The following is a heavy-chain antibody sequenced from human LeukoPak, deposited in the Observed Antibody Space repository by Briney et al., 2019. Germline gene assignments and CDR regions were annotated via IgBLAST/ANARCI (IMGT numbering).Heavy chain of an antibody. D-gene: IGHD4-17*01. CDR2: INHSGST. CDR3: ARGPSGDYEY. V-gene: IGHV4-34*01. Sequence: SETLSLTCAVYGGSFSGYYWSWIRQPPGKGLEWIGEINHSGSTNYNPSLKSRVTISVDTSKNQFSLKLSSVTAADTAVYYCARGPSGDYEYWGQGTLVTVSS. J-gene: IGHJ4*02. CDR1: GGSFSGYY.